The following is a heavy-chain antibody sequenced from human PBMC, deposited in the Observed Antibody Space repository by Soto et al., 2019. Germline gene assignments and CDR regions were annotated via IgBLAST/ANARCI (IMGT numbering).Heavy chain of an antibody. J-gene: IGHJ6*02. CDR1: GFSVSSSD. V-gene: IGHV3-53*02. CDR3: GTSSRKDYHFAMDV. CDR2: IYSGGST. Sequence: EVQLVETGGGLIQPGGSLRLSCAASGFSVSSSDMSWVRQAPGEGLEWVSVIYSGGSTHDAVYVKGRFSVSRDTSKNTVDLQMNSLRVDDTAVYYCGTSSRKDYHFAMDVWGQGTAVTVSS. D-gene: IGHD6-6*01.